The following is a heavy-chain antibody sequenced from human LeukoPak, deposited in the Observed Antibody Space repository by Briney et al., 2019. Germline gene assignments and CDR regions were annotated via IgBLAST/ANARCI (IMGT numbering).Heavy chain of an antibody. D-gene: IGHD3-9*01. Sequence: ASVKVSCKASGYTFTSYYMHWVRQAPGQGLEWMGWINPNSGGTNYAQKFQGRVTMTRDTSISTAYMELSRLRSDDTAVYYCARDPRDILTGYYSNYYYYYMDVWGKGTTVTISS. CDR1: GYTFTSYY. CDR2: INPNSGGT. V-gene: IGHV1-2*02. CDR3: ARDPRDILTGYYSNYYYYYMDV. J-gene: IGHJ6*03.